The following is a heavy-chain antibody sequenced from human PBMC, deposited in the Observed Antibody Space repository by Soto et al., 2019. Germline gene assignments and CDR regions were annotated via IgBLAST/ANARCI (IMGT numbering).Heavy chain of an antibody. V-gene: IGHV3-53*01. CDR2: IDSGGST. D-gene: IGHD3-22*01. CDR1: GFTVSSNY. Sequence: PGGSLRLSCAASGFTVSSNYMSWVRQAPGKGLEWVSVIDSGGSTYYADSVKGRFTISRDNAKDSLYLQMNSLRAEDTAVYYCAKSYYYDSSGYYHGDYWGQGTLVTVSS. J-gene: IGHJ4*02. CDR3: AKSYYYDSSGYYHGDY.